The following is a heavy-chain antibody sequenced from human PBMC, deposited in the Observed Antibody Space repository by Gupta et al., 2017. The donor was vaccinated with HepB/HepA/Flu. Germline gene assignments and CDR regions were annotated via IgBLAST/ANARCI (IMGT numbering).Heavy chain of an antibody. CDR3: AKDRELVIYYFFDY. J-gene: IGHJ4*02. D-gene: IGHD1-7*01. Sequence: EVQLLESGGGLVQPGGSLRLSCATSGFSFSRYAMSWGRQTPGKGLEWFSGISGSGDNSYNADSVRGRFTISRDNSKNTLYLQMNYLRADDTAVYYCAKDRELVIYYFFDYWGQGTLVTVSS. CDR1: GFSFSRYA. V-gene: IGHV3-23*01. CDR2: ISGSGDNS.